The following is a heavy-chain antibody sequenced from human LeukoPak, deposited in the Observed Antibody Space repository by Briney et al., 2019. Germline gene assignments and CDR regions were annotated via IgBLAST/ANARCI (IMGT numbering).Heavy chain of an antibody. Sequence: PSETLSLTCTVSGGSISSSTYYWGWIRQPPGKGLEWIGSIYYSGTTYYNPSLKSRVTISVDTSKNQFSLKLSSVSATDTAVYYCARAVSYYYYGMDVWGQGTTATVSS. J-gene: IGHJ6*02. V-gene: IGHV4-39*01. CDR2: IYYSGTT. CDR1: GGSISSSTYY. CDR3: ARAVSYYYYGMDV. D-gene: IGHD3-10*01.